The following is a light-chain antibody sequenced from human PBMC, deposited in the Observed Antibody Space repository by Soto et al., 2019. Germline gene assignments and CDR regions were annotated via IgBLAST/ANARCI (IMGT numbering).Light chain of an antibody. CDR3: QQSYSTPVT. V-gene: IGKV1-39*01. J-gene: IGKJ1*01. CDR2: AAS. Sequence: DIQMTQSPPSLSASVGDRVTITCRASQSIGSYLNWYHQKSGKAPKLLIYAASTLQSGVPSRFSGSGSGTDFTLTISRLQPEDFATYYWQQSYSTPVTFGQGTKVEVK. CDR1: QSIGSY.